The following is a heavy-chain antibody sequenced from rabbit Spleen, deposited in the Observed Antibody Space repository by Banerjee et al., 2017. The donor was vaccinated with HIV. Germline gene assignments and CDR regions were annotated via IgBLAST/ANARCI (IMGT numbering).Heavy chain of an antibody. V-gene: IGHV1S40*01. D-gene: IGHD6-1*01. CDR2: IEVGSSDFT. CDR1: GVSFSFSSY. Sequence: QSLEESGGALVKPGASMTLTCTASGVSFSFSSYMCWVRQAPGKGLEWIACIEVGSSDFTYYATWAKGRFTISKTSSTTVTLQMTSLTAADTATYFCARGDGGYAFNLWGPGTLVTVS. J-gene: IGHJ4*01. CDR3: ARGDGGYAFNL.